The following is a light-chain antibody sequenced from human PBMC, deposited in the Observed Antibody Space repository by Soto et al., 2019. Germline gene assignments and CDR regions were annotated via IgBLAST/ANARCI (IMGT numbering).Light chain of an antibody. CDR2: AAS. CDR1: QPISAY. J-gene: IGKJ4*01. V-gene: IGKV1-39*01. Sequence: DIQMTQSPSSLSASVGDRITITWQASQPISAYLNWFQQKPGKAPKLLIYAASKLQSAVPSRFSGSGSGTDFILTISSLQPDDFATYYCQQSFTTPLTFGGGTKVDIK. CDR3: QQSFTTPLT.